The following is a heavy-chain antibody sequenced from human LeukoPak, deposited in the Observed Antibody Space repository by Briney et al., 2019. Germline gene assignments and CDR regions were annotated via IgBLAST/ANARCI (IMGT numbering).Heavy chain of an antibody. CDR3: ARGGWSHDY. D-gene: IGHD6-19*01. CDR1: GGSMSGFY. J-gene: IGHJ4*02. V-gene: IGHV4-59*01. CDR2: IYYSGNT. Sequence: PSGTLSLTCTVFGGSMSGFYWSWIRQPPGKGLEWIGYIYYSGNTNYNASLKSRVTISVDTSKNEFSLKLSSVTAADTAVYYCARGGWSHDYWGQGTLVTVSS.